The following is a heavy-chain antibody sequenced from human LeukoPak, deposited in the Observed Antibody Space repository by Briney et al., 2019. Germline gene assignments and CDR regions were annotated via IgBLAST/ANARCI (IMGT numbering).Heavy chain of an antibody. D-gene: IGHD6-6*01. CDR1: GFTVSSSY. CDR3: AKDSVEYSSSPNWFDP. J-gene: IGHJ5*02. Sequence: GGSLRLSCAASGFTVSSSYMSWVRQAPGKGLEWVSVIYSGGNTYYADSVKGRFTISRDNSKNTLYLQMNSLRAEDTAVYYCAKDSVEYSSSPNWFDPWGQGTLVSVSS. CDR2: IYSGGNT. V-gene: IGHV3-53*01.